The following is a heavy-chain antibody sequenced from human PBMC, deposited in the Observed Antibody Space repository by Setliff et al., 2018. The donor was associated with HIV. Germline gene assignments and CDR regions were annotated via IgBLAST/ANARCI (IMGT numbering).Heavy chain of an antibody. Sequence: GASVKVSCKASGGTFSNYAFSWVRQAPGQGLEWMGGLIPIVDITKSTQKFRDRVTFTADESTTTAQMELSGLTFEDTAVYYCAKGPNFKDAFDIWGQGTVVTVSS. CDR3: AKGPNFKDAFDI. D-gene: IGHD2-8*01. CDR1: GGTFSNYA. CDR2: LIPIVDIT. J-gene: IGHJ3*02. V-gene: IGHV1-69*10.